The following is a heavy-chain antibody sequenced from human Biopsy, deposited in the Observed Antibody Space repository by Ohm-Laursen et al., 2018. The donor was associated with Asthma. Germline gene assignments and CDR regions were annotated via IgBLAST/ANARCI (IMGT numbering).Heavy chain of an antibody. D-gene: IGHD6-13*01. CDR2: VHSSGST. J-gene: IGHJ5*02. CDR1: PGSINDYY. Sequence: SETLSLTCAVSPGSINDYYWNWIRQFLGKGLEWIGYVHSSGSTRFNPSLKSRVTVSVDTSVDQVSLKLSSVSAADTAIYCCARATSTWSQSGPHFFDHWGPGTLVTVSS. V-gene: IGHV4-59*01. CDR3: ARATSTWSQSGPHFFDH.